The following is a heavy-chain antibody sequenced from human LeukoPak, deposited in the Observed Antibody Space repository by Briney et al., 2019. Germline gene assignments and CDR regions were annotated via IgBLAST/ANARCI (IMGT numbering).Heavy chain of an antibody. CDR1: GGSVSGYY. CDR2: ISHSGSS. J-gene: IGHJ3*02. V-gene: IGHV4-34*01. CDR3: ARSANAFDI. Sequence: PSETLSLTCAVSGGSVSGYYWSWIRRPPGKGLEWIGKISHSGSSNYKPSLKSRVTISVDTSTNQFSLRLYSVTAADTAVYYCARSANAFDIWGQGTMVTVSS.